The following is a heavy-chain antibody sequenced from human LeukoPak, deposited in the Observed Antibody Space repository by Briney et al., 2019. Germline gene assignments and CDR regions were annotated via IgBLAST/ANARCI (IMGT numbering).Heavy chain of an antibody. CDR2: FDPEDGET. CDR1: GYTLTELS. CDR3: ATGDLWFGELLKPPLGY. J-gene: IGHJ4*02. D-gene: IGHD3-10*01. Sequence: SVRVSCKVSGYTLTELSMHWVRQAPGKGLEWMGGFDPEDGETVYAQKFQGRVTVTEDTSTDTAYMELSSLRSEDTAVYYCATGDLWFGELLKPPLGYWGQGTLVTVS. V-gene: IGHV1-24*01.